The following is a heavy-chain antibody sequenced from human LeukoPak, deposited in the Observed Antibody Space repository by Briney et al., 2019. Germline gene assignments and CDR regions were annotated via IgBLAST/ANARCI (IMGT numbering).Heavy chain of an antibody. CDR3: ARGSIAVPGTVDY. Sequence: ASVKVSCKASGYAFTGYYMHWVRQAPGQGLEWMGWINPNSGGTNYAQKFQGRVTMTRDTSISTAYMELSRLRSDDTAVYYCARGSIAVPGTVDYWGQGTLVTVSS. J-gene: IGHJ4*02. V-gene: IGHV1-2*02. CDR2: INPNSGGT. D-gene: IGHD6-19*01. CDR1: GYAFTGYY.